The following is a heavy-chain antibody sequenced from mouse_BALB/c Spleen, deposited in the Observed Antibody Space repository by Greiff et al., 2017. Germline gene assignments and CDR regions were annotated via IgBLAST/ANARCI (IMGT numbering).Heavy chain of an antibody. J-gene: IGHJ4*01. V-gene: IGHV1-87*01. CDR2: IYPGDGDT. CDR1: GYTFTSYW. CDR3: ARGGSSYAMDY. Sequence: VQLQQSGAELARPGASVKLSCTASGYTFTSYWMQWVKQRPGHGLEWIGAIYPGDGDTRYTQKFKGKATLTADKSSSTAYMQLSSLASEDSAVYYCARGGSSYAMDYWGQGTSVTVSS. D-gene: IGHD1-1*01.